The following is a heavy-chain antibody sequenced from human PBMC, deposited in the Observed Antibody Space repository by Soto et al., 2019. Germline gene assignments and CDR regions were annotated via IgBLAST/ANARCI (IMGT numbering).Heavy chain of an antibody. CDR2: ISSSGSTI. Sequence: EVQLVESGGGLVQPGGSLRLSCAASGFTFSSYEMNWVRQAPGKGLEWVSYISSSGSTIYYADSVKGRFTISRDNSKSTLYLQLSNLRAEDTALYYCAKGSDSGTFDFWGQGTQVTVSS. CDR3: AKGSDSGTFDF. CDR1: GFTFSSYE. V-gene: IGHV3-48*03. D-gene: IGHD1-26*01. J-gene: IGHJ4*02.